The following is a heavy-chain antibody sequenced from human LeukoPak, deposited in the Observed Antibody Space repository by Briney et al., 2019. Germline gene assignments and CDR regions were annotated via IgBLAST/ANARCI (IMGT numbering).Heavy chain of an antibody. CDR2: IYYSGST. D-gene: IGHD5-12*01. CDR1: GGSISSYY. Sequence: SETLSLTCTVSGGSISSYYWSWIRQPPGKGLEWIGYIYYSGSTNYNPSLKSRVTISVDTSKNQFSLKLSSVTAADTAVYYCARNSGYSGYERGNYFDYWGQGTLVTVSS. J-gene: IGHJ4*02. CDR3: ARNSGYSGYERGNYFDY. V-gene: IGHV4-59*01.